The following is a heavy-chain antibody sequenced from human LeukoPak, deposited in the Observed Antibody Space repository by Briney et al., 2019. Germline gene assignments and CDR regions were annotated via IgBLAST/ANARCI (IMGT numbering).Heavy chain of an antibody. J-gene: IGHJ4*02. CDR3: ARVLGYDSSGYYRGYFEY. Sequence: GGSLRLSCAASGFTVTNNYMSWVRQAPGKGLEWVSFIYSAGTTYYADSVKGRFTISRQNPENTLFIQMNSLRPEDTAVYYCARVLGYDSSGYYRGYFEYWGQGTLVTVSS. V-gene: IGHV3-53*04. CDR2: IYSAGTT. D-gene: IGHD3-22*01. CDR1: GFTVTNNY.